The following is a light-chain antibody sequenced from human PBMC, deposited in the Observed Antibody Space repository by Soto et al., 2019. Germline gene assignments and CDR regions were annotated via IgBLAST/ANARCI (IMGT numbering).Light chain of an antibody. J-gene: IGKJ1*01. CDR3: QQYGSSLTWT. CDR2: GAS. CDR1: QSVSSSY. V-gene: IGKV3-20*01. Sequence: EIVLTQSPVTLSLXPXEXXTXXXIASQSVSSSYLAWYQQKPGQAPRLLIYGASSRATGIPDRFSGSGSGTDFTLTISRLEPEDFAVYYCQQYGSSLTWTFGQGTKVDIK.